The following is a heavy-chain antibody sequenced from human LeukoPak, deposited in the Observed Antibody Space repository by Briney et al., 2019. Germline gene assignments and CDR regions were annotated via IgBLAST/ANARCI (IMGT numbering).Heavy chain of an antibody. Sequence: ASVKVSCKASGYTVTSYYMHWVRQAPGQGLEWMAILNPSGGSSNYAQKFQGRATLTRDTSISTAYMELSSLRSEDTAVYYCATHVDTAMVLFGYWGQGTLVTVSS. CDR2: LNPSGGSS. D-gene: IGHD5-18*01. CDR3: ATHVDTAMVLFGY. CDR1: GYTVTSYY. V-gene: IGHV1-46*01. J-gene: IGHJ4*02.